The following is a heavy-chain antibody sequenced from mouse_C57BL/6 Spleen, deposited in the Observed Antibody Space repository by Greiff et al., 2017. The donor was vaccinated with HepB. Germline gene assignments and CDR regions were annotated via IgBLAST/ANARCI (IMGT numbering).Heavy chain of an antibody. Sequence: VQRVESGPELVKPGASVKLSCKASGYTFTSYDINWVKQRPGQGLEWIGWIYPRDGSTKYNEKFKGEATLTVDTSSSTAYMELHSLTSEDSAVYFCARRYYYGSSYCFDYWGQGTTLTVSS. V-gene: IGHV1-85*01. D-gene: IGHD1-1*01. J-gene: IGHJ2*01. CDR3: ARRYYYGSSYCFDY. CDR2: IYPRDGST. CDR1: GYTFTSYD.